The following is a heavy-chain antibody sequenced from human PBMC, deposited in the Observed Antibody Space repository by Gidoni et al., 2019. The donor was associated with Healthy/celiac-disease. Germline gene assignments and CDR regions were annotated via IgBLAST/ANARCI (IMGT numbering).Heavy chain of an antibody. J-gene: IGHJ5*02. D-gene: IGHD1-26*01. CDR2: IIPILGIA. Sequence: QVQLVQSGAEVKKPGSSVKVSCKASGGTFSSYTISWVRQAPGQGLEWMGRIIPILGIANYAQKFQGRVTITADKSTSTAYMELSSLRSEDTAVYYCAREAPRIVGATYWFDPWGQGTLVTVSS. V-gene: IGHV1-69*08. CDR3: AREAPRIVGATYWFDP. CDR1: GGTFSSYT.